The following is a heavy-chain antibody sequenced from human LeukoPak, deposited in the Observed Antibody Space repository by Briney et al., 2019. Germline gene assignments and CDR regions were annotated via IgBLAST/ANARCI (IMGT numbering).Heavy chain of an antibody. J-gene: IGHJ4*02. CDR1: GGSFSGYY. Sequence: PSETLSLTCAVYGGSFSGYYWSWIRQPPGKGLEWIGEINHSGSTNYNPSLKSRVTISVDTSKNQFSLKLSSVTAADTAVYYCAGGRRAIFGVVKRPSDYWGQGTLVTVSS. D-gene: IGHD3-3*01. V-gene: IGHV4-34*01. CDR2: INHSGST. CDR3: AGGRRAIFGVVKRPSDY.